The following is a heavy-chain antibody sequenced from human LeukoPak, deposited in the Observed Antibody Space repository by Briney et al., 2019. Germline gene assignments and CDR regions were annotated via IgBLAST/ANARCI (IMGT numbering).Heavy chain of an antibody. CDR2: INHSGST. V-gene: IGHV4-34*01. Sequence: SETLSLTCAVYGVSFSGYYWIWIRQPPGKGLEWIGEINHSGSTNYNPSLKSRVTISVDTSKNQFSLKLSSVTAADTAVYYCARGRRPRLGVVPAASIPSYYYYGMDVWGKGTTVTVSS. CDR1: GVSFSGYY. CDR3: ARGRRPRLGVVPAASIPSYYYYGMDV. J-gene: IGHJ6*04. D-gene: IGHD2-2*01.